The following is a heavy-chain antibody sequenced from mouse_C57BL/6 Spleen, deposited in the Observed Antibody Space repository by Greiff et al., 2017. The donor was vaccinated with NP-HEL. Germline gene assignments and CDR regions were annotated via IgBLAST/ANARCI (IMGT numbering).Heavy chain of an antibody. D-gene: IGHD1-2*01. V-gene: IGHV1-82*01. CDR2: IYPGDGDT. CDR3: AKITTAYAMDY. Sequence: VQLQESGPELVKPGASVKISCKASGYAFSSSWMNWVKQRPGKGLEWIGRIYPGDGDTNYNGKFKGKATLTADKSSSTAYMQLSSLTSEDSAVYFCAKITTAYAMDYWGQGTSVTVSS. CDR1: GYAFSSSW. J-gene: IGHJ4*01.